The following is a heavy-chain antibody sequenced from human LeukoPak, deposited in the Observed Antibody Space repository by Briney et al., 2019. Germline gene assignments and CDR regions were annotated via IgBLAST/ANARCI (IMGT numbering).Heavy chain of an antibody. CDR3: ARAARYSGSYLNY. J-gene: IGHJ4*02. Sequence: ASETLSLTCAVYGGSFSGYYWSWIRQPPGKGLEWIGEINHSGSTNYNPSLKSRVTISVDTSKNQFFLKLSSVTAADTAVYYCARAARYSGSYLNYWGQGTLVTVSS. CDR1: GGSFSGYY. CDR2: INHSGST. D-gene: IGHD1-26*01. V-gene: IGHV4-34*01.